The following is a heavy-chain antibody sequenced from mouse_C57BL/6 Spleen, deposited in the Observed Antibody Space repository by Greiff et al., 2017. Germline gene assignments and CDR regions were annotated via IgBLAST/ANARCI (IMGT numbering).Heavy chain of an antibody. Sequence: QVQLQQPGAELVMPGASVKLSCKASGYTFTSYWMHWVKQRPGQGLEWIGEIDPSDSYTNYNQKFKGKSTLTVDKSSSTAYMQLSSLTSEDSAVYYGARTIYYGQIRGFAYWGQGTLVTVSA. D-gene: IGHD2-1*01. CDR2: IDPSDSYT. CDR1: GYTFTSYW. CDR3: ARTIYYGQIRGFAY. J-gene: IGHJ3*01. V-gene: IGHV1-69*01.